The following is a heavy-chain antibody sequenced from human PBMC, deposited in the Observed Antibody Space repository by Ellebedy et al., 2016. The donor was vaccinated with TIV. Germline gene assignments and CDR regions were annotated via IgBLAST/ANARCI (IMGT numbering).Heavy chain of an antibody. J-gene: IGHJ4*02. CDR2: LYPDGRP. D-gene: IGHD1-14*01. Sequence: GGSLRLXCAASGFTVGSNFVNWVRQAPGKEMEWVSILYPDGRPFYADSVKGRFTISRDNSKNTLSLQMDSLRVEDTAVYFCAGATQYNRVDHWGQGTLFTVSA. V-gene: IGHV3-53*01. CDR1: GFTVGSNF. CDR3: AGATQYNRVDH.